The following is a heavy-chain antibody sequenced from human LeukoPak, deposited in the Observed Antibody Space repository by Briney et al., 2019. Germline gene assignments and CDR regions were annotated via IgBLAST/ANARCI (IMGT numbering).Heavy chain of an antibody. J-gene: IGHJ4*02. CDR1: GFPFSSYA. CDR2: IIASGGTT. V-gene: IGHV3-23*01. D-gene: IGHD3-10*01. Sequence: GGSLRLSCAVSGFPFSSYAMSWFRQTPGKGLEWVSSIIASGGTTYYADSVKGRFTISRDNSKNTVYLQMNTLRAEDTAVYYCAKGAGGSYGLYYFDYWGQGALVTVSS. CDR3: AKGAGGSYGLYYFDY.